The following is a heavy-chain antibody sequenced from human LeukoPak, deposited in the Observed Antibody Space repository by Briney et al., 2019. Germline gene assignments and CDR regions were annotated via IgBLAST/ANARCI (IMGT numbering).Heavy chain of an antibody. CDR3: ACGLLWFGELFDY. V-gene: IGHV1-2*02. J-gene: IGHJ4*02. Sequence: ASVKVSCKASGYTFTGYYMHWVRQAPGQGLEWMGWINPNSGGTNYAQKFQGRVTMTRDTSISTACMELSRLRSDDTAVYYCACGLLWFGELFDYWGQGTLVTVSS. D-gene: IGHD3-10*01. CDR2: INPNSGGT. CDR1: GYTFTGYY.